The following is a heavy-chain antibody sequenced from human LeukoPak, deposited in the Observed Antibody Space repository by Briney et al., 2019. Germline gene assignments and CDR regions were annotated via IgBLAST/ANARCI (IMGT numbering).Heavy chain of an antibody. CDR3: ARGRVHSWSDAFDI. D-gene: IGHD1-1*01. V-gene: IGHV1-2*02. CDR1: GYTFTGHY. CDR2: INSDSGGT. J-gene: IGHJ3*02. Sequence: ASVKVSCKASGYTFTGHYMHWVRQAPGQGLEWMGWINSDSGGTKYAQKFQGSVIMTRVTSISTAYMKLSRLKSDDTAVYYCARGRVHSWSDAFDIWGQGTTVTVSS.